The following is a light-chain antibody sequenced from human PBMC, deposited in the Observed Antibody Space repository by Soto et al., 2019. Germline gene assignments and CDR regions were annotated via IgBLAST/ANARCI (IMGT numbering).Light chain of an antibody. V-gene: IGLV1-44*01. CDR1: SSNIGTSS. J-gene: IGLJ1*01. CDR2: TTN. Sequence: QSVLTQPHSASGTPGQRVTISCSGSSSNIGTSSVHWFQQLPGTVPKLLISTTNQRPSGVPERFSGSKSGTSASLAISGLQSEDEADYYCAAWDDSLNGHVFGTGTKDTVL. CDR3: AAWDDSLNGHV.